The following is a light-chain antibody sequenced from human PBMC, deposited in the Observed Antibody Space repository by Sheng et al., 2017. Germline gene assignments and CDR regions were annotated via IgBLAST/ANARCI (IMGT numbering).Light chain of an antibody. CDR1: GLGDKY. V-gene: IGLV3-1*01. J-gene: IGLJ2*01. CDR3: QAWDSNSVV. CDR2: EDK. Sequence: LTQPPSVSVSPGQTTTITCSGNGLGDKYVSWYQQRPGQSPVVVIYEDKKRPSGIPERFSGSNSGNTATLAINGTQAMDEADYYCQAWDSNSVVFGGGTKVTVL.